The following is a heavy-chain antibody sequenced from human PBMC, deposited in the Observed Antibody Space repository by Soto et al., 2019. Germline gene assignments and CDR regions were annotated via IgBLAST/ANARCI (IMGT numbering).Heavy chain of an antibody. D-gene: IGHD3-16*02. J-gene: IGHJ6*02. CDR2: INSDGSST. CDR3: ARDYYDSVWGSYHSLGMDV. V-gene: IGHV3-74*01. CDR1: GFTFSSYW. Sequence: EVQLVESGGGLVQPGGSLRLSCAASGFTFSSYWMHWVRQAPGKGLVWVSRINSDGSSTSYADSVKGRFTISRDNAKNTLYLQMNSLRAEDTAVYSCARDYYDSVWGSYHSLGMDVWGQGTTVTVSS.